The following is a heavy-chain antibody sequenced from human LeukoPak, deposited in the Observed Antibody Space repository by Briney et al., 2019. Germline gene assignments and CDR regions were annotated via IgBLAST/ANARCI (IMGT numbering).Heavy chain of an antibody. Sequence: RASVKVSCKASGGTFSSYAISWVRQPPGQGLEWMGGIIPIFGTANYAQKFQGRVTITADESTSTAYMELSSLRSEDTAVYYCAREGIAARLFSYFDYWGQGTLVTVSS. CDR3: AREGIAARLFSYFDY. J-gene: IGHJ4*02. CDR2: IIPIFGTA. D-gene: IGHD6-6*01. V-gene: IGHV1-69*13. CDR1: GGTFSSYA.